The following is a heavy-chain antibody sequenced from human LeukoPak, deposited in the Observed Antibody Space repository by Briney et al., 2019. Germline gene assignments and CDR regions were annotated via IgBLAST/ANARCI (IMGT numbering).Heavy chain of an antibody. CDR1: GYTFTGYY. D-gene: IGHD3-22*01. CDR3: ARSYYDSSGYYEACNY. J-gene: IGHJ4*02. V-gene: IGHV1-2*02. Sequence: ASVKVSCKASGYTFTGYYMHWGRQAPGQGLEWMGWINPNSGGTNYAQKFQGRVTMTRDTSISTAYMELSRLRSDDTAVYYCARSYYDSSGYYEACNYWGQGTLVTVSP. CDR2: INPNSGGT.